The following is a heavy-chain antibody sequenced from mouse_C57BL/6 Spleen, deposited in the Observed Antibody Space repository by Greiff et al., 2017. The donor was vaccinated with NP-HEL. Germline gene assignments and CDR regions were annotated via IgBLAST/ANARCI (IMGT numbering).Heavy chain of an antibody. J-gene: IGHJ1*03. CDR2: IYPGDGDT. CDR1: GYAFSSSW. D-gene: IGHD1-1*01. V-gene: IGHV1-82*01. CDR3: ARVDYYGSSSYFDV. Sequence: QVQLQQSGPELVKPGASVKISCKASGYAFSSSWMNWVKQRPGKGLEWIGRIYPGDGDTNYNGKFKGKATLTADKSSSTAYMQLSSLTSEDSAVYFCARVDYYGSSSYFDVWGTGTTVTVSS.